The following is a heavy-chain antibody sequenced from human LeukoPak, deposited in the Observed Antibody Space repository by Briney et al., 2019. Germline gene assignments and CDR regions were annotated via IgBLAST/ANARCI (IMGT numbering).Heavy chain of an antibody. J-gene: IGHJ4*02. CDR1: GITFSSYA. D-gene: IGHD3-22*01. CDR2: ISGSGGST. CDR3: AKDRGTPQYYYDSSGYYDY. Sequence: PGGSLRLSCAASGITFSSYAMSWVRQAPGKGLEWVSAISGSGGSTYYADSVKGRFTISRDNSKNTLYLQMNSLRAEDTAVYYCAKDRGTPQYYYDSSGYYDYWGQGTLVTVSS. V-gene: IGHV3-23*01.